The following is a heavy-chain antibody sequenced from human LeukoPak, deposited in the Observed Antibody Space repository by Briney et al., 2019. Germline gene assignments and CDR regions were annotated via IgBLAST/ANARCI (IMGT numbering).Heavy chain of an antibody. D-gene: IGHD6-19*01. CDR3: ARVQSIAVAGTRGLRY. V-gene: IGHV1-8*01. Sequence: ASVKVSCKASGYTFTSYDINWVRQATGQGLEWMGWMNPNSGNTGYAQKFQGRVTMTRNTSISTAYMELSSLRSEDTAVYYCARVQSIAVAGTRGLRYWGQGTLVTVSS. CDR2: MNPNSGNT. J-gene: IGHJ4*02. CDR1: GYTFTSYD.